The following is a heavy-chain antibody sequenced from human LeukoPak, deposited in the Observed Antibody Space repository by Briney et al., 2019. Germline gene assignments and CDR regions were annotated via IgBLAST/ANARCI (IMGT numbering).Heavy chain of an antibody. CDR2: IIPILGIA. J-gene: IGHJ5*02. CDR3: ARGTYCSSTSCRPSRWFDP. V-gene: IGHV1-69*04. D-gene: IGHD2-2*01. CDR1: GGTFSSYA. Sequence: SVKVSCKASGGTFSSYAISWVRQAPGQGLEWMGRIIPILGIANYAQKFQGRVTITADKSTSTAYMELSSLRSEDTAVYYCARGTYCSSTSCRPSRWFDPWGQGTLVTVSS.